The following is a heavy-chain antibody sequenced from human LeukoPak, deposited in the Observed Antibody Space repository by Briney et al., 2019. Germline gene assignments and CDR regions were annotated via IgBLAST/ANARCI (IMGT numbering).Heavy chain of an antibody. V-gene: IGHV4-34*01. CDR1: GGSFSGYY. Sequence: PSETLSLTCAVYGGSFSGYYWNWIRQPPGKGLEWIGEINHGSTNYNPSLKSRVTISVDTSKNQLSLKLSSATAADTAVYYCARGPHSSSYYYYYYYMDVWGKGTTVTASS. CDR3: ARGPHSSSYYYYYYYMDV. J-gene: IGHJ6*03. D-gene: IGHD3-22*01. CDR2: INHGST.